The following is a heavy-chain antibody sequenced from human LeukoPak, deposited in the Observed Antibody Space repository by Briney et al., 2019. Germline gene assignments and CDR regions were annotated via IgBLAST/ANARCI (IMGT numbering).Heavy chain of an antibody. D-gene: IGHD2-15*01. CDR1: GYTFTGYY. J-gene: IGHJ1*01. CDR2: INPNSGGT. Sequence: ASVKVSCKASGYTFTGYYMHWVRQAPGQGLEWMGWINPNSGGTNYGQKLQGRVTMTTDTSTSTAYMELRSLRSDDTAVYYCARGGYCSGGSCYSFAEYFQHWGQGTLVTVSS. CDR3: ARGGYCSGGSCYSFAEYFQH. V-gene: IGHV1-2*02.